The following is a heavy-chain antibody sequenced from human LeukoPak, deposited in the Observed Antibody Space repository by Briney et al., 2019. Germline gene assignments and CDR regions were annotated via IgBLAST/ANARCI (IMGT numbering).Heavy chain of an antibody. CDR1: GFTFSDYY. D-gene: IGHD3-3*01. J-gene: IGHJ4*02. Sequence: GGSLRLSCAASGFTFSDYYMSWIRQAPGQGLVWVSRIKGDGISTNYADSVKGRFTISRDIAKNTLYLQMNSLRAEDTGVYYCAKDHYWSIDYWGRGTLVTVSS. CDR3: AKDHYWSIDY. CDR2: IKGDGIST. V-gene: IGHV3-74*01.